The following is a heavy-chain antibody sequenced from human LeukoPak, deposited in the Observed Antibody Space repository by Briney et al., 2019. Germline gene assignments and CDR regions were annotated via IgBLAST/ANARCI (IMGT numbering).Heavy chain of an antibody. CDR1: GGSFSGYY. CDR3: ASVRIGGATRYFDY. J-gene: IGHJ4*02. CDR2: INHSGST. V-gene: IGHV4-34*01. D-gene: IGHD1-26*01. Sequence: SETLSLTCAVYGGSFSGYYWSWIRQPPGKGLEWIGEINHSGSTNYNPSLKSRVTISVDTSKNQFSLKRSSVTAADTAVYYCASVRIGGATRYFDYWGQGTLVTVSS.